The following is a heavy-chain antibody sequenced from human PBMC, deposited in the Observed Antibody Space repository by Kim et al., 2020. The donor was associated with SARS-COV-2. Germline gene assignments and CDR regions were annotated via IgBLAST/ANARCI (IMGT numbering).Heavy chain of an antibody. CDR3: ARGRGRGYGFDP. D-gene: IGHD5-18*01. J-gene: IGHJ5*02. Sequence: NYNPSLKSRVTISVDTSKNQFSLKLSSVTAADMAVYYCARGRGRGYGFDPWGQGTLVTVSS. V-gene: IGHV4-59*09.